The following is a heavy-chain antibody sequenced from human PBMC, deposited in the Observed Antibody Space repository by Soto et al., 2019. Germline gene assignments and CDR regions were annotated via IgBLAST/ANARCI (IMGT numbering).Heavy chain of an antibody. CDR3: ARDRQYGAGFIDV. V-gene: IGHV3-30*09. J-gene: IGHJ6*02. Sequence: QVQLVESGGGVVQPGRSLRLSCAASGFTFSSYAMHWVRQAPGKGLEWVAVISFDGSDKYYADSVKGRFAISRDNSKNTLYVQLNRMRAEDTALYYCARDRQYGAGFIDVWGQGTTVTVSS. D-gene: IGHD3-10*01. CDR2: ISFDGSDK. CDR1: GFTFSSYA.